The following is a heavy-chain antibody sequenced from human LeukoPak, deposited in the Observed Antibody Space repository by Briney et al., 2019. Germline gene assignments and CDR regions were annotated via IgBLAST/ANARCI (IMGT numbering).Heavy chain of an antibody. Sequence: PSETLSLTCTVSGASISSYYWSWIRQPPGKGLDYIGYIHYSGITNYNPSLKSRVTLPVDTSKNQFSLRLSSVTAADTAVYYCARHDTRGGAYDIWGQGTMVTVSS. CDR2: IHYSGIT. V-gene: IGHV4-59*08. CDR1: GASISSYY. CDR3: ARHDTRGGAYDI. D-gene: IGHD3-10*01. J-gene: IGHJ3*02.